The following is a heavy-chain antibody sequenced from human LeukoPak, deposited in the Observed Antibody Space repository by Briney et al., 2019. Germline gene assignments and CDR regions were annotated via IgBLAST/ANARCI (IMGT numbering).Heavy chain of an antibody. D-gene: IGHD3-10*01. CDR2: INPNSGGR. V-gene: IGHV1-2*02. CDR1: VYTFTFYY. Sequence: ASVKVSFKSSVYTFTFYYMHWVRQPPLQGLGLMGWINPNSGGRNYAQKFKGRVTMTRDTSISTVYMELSRLRSDDTAVYYCARDSSGTYYGLNAFDIWGQGTLVTVSS. J-gene: IGHJ3*02. CDR3: ARDSSGTYYGLNAFDI.